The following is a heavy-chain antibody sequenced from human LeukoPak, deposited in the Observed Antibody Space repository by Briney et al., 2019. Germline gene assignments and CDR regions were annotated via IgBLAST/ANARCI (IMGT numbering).Heavy chain of an antibody. J-gene: IGHJ3*02. CDR3: ARAARLRITPVRLIHAAFDM. CDR2: LYYPGNT. CDR1: GGSISSNSYY. V-gene: IGHV4-39*02. Sequence: PSETLSLTCTVSGGSISSNSYYWGWIRQPPGKGLEWIGSLYYPGNTFLNPTLDSRVTITVDKSKNQFSLKLRSATAADTAVYYCARAARLRITPVRLIHAAFDMWGQGTMVTVSS. D-gene: IGHD3-10*01.